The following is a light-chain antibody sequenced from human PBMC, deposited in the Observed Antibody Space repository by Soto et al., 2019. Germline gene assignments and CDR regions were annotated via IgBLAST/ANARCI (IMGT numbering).Light chain of an antibody. J-gene: IGLJ1*01. V-gene: IGLV2-14*03. CDR3: SSFRSSSTSYV. CDR2: DVS. Sequence: QSVVTQPASVSGSPGQSITISCTGTRSDIGDSNYVSWYQQHPGKAPKLVIYDVSNRPSGVSNRFSGSKSANTASLTISGLQAEDEADYYCSSFRSSSTSYVFGTGTKVTVL. CDR1: RSDIGDSNY.